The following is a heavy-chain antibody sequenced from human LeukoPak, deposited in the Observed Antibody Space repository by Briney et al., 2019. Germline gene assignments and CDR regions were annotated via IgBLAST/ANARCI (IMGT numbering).Heavy chain of an antibody. CDR1: GGSISSYY. CDR3: ARVGPYYYYGMDV. Sequence: SETLSLTCTVSGGSISSYYWSWIRQPPGKGLEWIGYIYYSGCTNYNPSLKSRVTISVDTSKNQFSLKLSSVTAADTAVYYCARVGPYYYYGMDVWGQGTTVTVSS. CDR2: IYYSGCT. V-gene: IGHV4-59*01. D-gene: IGHD1-26*01. J-gene: IGHJ6*02.